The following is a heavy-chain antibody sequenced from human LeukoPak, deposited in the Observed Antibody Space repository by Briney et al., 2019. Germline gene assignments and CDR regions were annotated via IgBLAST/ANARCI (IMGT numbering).Heavy chain of an antibody. CDR1: GFTFSSYS. V-gene: IGHV3-48*04. CDR3: ARDPPNDAFDI. CDR2: ISSSSSTI. J-gene: IGHJ3*02. Sequence: GGSLRLSCAASGFTFSSYSMNWVRQAPGKGLEWVSYISSSSSTIYYADSVKGRFTISRDNAKNSLYLQMNSLRAEDTAVYYCARDPPNDAFDIWGQGTMVTVSS.